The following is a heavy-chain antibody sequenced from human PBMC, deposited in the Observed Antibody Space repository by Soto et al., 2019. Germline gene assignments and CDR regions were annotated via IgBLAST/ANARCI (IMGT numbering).Heavy chain of an antibody. CDR1: GFTFSSYG. CDR3: ARDDSSGWTQDY. CDR2: IWYDGSDK. Sequence: QVQLVESGGGVVQPGRSLRLSCAASGFTFSSYGMHWVRQIPGKGLEWVAIIWYDGSDKHYADSVKGRFTISRDNSKNTLYLQLNSLRAEDTAVYYSARDDSSGWTQDYWGQGTLVTVSS. V-gene: IGHV3-33*01. D-gene: IGHD6-19*01. J-gene: IGHJ4*02.